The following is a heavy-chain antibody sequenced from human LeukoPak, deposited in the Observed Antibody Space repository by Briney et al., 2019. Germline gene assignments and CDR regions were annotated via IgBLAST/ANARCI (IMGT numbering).Heavy chain of an antibody. CDR3: ARSPYSQWRQAFDI. J-gene: IGHJ3*02. CDR1: GGSISSSSYY. Sequence: SETLSLTCTVSGGSISSSSYYWGWIRQPPGKGLEWNGSIYYSGSTYYNPSLKSRVTISVDTSKNQFSLKLSSVTAADTAVYYCARSPYSQWRQAFDIWGQGTMVTVSS. D-gene: IGHD5-18*01. CDR2: IYYSGST. V-gene: IGHV4-39*07.